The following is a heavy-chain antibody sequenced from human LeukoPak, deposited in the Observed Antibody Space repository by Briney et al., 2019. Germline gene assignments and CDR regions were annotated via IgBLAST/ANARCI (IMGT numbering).Heavy chain of an antibody. CDR3: ARDPLGGVGTRFDC. CDR1: GFTFRSYS. Sequence: GGSLRLSCAASGFTFRSYSMNWVRQAPGKGLEWVSGVNWNGESTAYADSVTGRFTIFRDNAKNSLYLQMNSLRAEDTALYYCARDPLGGVGTRFDCWGQGTLVTVSS. J-gene: IGHJ4*02. D-gene: IGHD3-16*01. CDR2: VNWNGEST. V-gene: IGHV3-20*04.